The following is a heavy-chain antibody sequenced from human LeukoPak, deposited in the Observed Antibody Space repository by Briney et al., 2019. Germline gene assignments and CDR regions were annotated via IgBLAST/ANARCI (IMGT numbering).Heavy chain of an antibody. Sequence: ASVKVSCKASGYTFTGYYMHWVRQAPGQGLEWMGGIIPIFGTANYAQKFQGRVTITTDESTSTAYMELSSLRSEDTAVYYCARVGAPSGYPSGDYYYYMDVWGKGPTVTVSS. CDR2: IIPIFGTA. J-gene: IGHJ6*03. V-gene: IGHV1-69*05. CDR3: ARVGAPSGYPSGDYYYYMDV. D-gene: IGHD5-12*01. CDR1: GYTFTGYY.